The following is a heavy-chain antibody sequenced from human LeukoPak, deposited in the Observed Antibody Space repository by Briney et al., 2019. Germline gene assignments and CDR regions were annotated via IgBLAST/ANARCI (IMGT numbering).Heavy chain of an antibody. CDR3: ARGGAHFDY. V-gene: IGHV4-39*07. D-gene: IGHD4/OR15-4a*01. Sequence: SETLSLTCTVSGGSISSSGYYWGWIRQPPGKGLEWIGSIYYSGSTYYNPSLKSRVTISVDTSKNQFSLKLSSVTAADTAVYYCARGGAHFDYWGQGTLVTVSS. J-gene: IGHJ4*02. CDR1: GGSISSSGYY. CDR2: IYYSGST.